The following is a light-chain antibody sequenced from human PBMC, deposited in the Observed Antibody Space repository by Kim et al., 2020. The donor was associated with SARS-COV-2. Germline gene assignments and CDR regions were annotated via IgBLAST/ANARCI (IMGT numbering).Light chain of an antibody. CDR1: SSDVGSYNL. CDR2: EVS. J-gene: IGLJ2*01. V-gene: IGLV2-23*02. CDR3: CSYVV. Sequence: QSALTQPASVSASPGQSITISCTGTSSDVGSYNLVSWYQQHPGKAPKLMIYEVSKRPSGVSNRFSGSKSGNTASLTISGLQAEYEADYYCCSYVVFGGGAPLTGL.